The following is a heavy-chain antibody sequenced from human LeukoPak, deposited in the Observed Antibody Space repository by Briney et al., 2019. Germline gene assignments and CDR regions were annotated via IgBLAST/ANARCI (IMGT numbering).Heavy chain of an antibody. D-gene: IGHD6-19*01. J-gene: IGHJ4*02. CDR1: GFTVSSYS. CDR3: ARDYSSGWYDFDY. CDR2: ISSSSSTI. Sequence: GGSLRLSCAASGFTVSSYSMNWVRQAPGKGLEWVSCISSSSSTIYYADSVKGRFTISRDNAKNSLYLQMNSLRAEDTAVYYCARDYSSGWYDFDYWGQGTLVTVSS. V-gene: IGHV3-48*04.